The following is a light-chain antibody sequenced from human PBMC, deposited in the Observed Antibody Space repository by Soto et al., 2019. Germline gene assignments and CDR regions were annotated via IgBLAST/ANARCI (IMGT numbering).Light chain of an antibody. J-gene: IGLJ2*01. V-gene: IGLV2-23*01. CDR1: SSDVGSYNV. CDR2: EGS. Sequence: QSVLTQPASVSGSPGQSITISCTGTSSDVGSYNVVSWYQQHPGKAPKLMIYEGSKRPSGVSNRFSGSKSGNTASLTISGLQAEDEADYYCCSFAGSSLVVFGGGTKLTVL. CDR3: CSFAGSSLVV.